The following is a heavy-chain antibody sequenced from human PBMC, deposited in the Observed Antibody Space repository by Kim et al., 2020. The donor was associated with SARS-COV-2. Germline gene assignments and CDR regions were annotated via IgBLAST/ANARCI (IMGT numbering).Heavy chain of an antibody. D-gene: IGHD3-16*01. CDR2: GGST. Sequence: GGSTSYAQEFRGRVTMTRDTSTSTVYMELSSLASEDTAVYYCARHRGMDVWGQGTTVTVSS. V-gene: IGHV1-46*01. J-gene: IGHJ6*02. CDR3: ARHRGMDV.